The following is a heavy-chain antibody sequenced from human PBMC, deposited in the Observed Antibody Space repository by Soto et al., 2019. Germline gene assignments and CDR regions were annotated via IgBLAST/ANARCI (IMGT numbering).Heavy chain of an antibody. Sequence: PSETLSLTCTVSGGSVISGSYYWIWIRQPPGKGLEWIGYIYYSGSTNYNPSLKSRVTISVDTSKNQFSLKLSSVTAADTAVYYCARDLDSTGDYTIIWGQGTLVTVSS. V-gene: IGHV4-61*01. J-gene: IGHJ4*02. CDR3: ARDLDSTGDYTII. CDR1: GGSVISGSYY. CDR2: IYYSGST. D-gene: IGHD4-17*01.